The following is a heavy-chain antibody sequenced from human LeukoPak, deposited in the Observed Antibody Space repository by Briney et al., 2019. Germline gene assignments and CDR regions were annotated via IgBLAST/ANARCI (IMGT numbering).Heavy chain of an antibody. CDR1: GGSISSLTYY. V-gene: IGHV4-39*01. CDR2: IYYSGTT. CDR3: AGYSSGWSSGGGY. D-gene: IGHD6-19*01. Sequence: PSETLSLTCTVSGGSISSLTYYWGWIRQPPGRGLEWNASIYYSGTTYYSPSLKSRVTISVNRSNNQFSLRLTSVTAADTAVYFCAGYSSGWSSGGGYWGQGTLVTVSS. J-gene: IGHJ4*02.